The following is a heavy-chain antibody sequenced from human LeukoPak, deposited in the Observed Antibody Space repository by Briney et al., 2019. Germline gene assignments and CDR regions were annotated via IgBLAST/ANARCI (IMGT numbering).Heavy chain of an antibody. CDR1: GFTFSGSA. J-gene: IGHJ6*03. CDR3: TTVRYYYYYMDV. V-gene: IGHV3-73*01. CDR2: IRSKANSYAT. Sequence: GGSLRLSCAASGFTFSGSAMHWVRQTSGKGLEWVGRIRSKANSYATAYAASVKGRFTISRDDSKNTAYLQMNSLKTEDTAVYYCTTVRYYYYYMDVWGKGTTVTISS. D-gene: IGHD4-17*01.